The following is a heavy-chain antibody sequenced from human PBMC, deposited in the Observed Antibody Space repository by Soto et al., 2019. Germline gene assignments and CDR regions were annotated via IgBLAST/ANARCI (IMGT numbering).Heavy chain of an antibody. CDR2: IYYSGST. V-gene: IGHV4-59*01. D-gene: IGHD2-15*01. Sequence: SETLSLTCTVSGGSIGSYYWSWIRQPPGKGLEWIGYIYYSGSTNYNPSLKSRVTISVDTSKNQFSLKLSSVTAADTAVYYCARDKVGIYCSGGSCYATYNWFDPWGQGTLVTVSS. J-gene: IGHJ5*02. CDR3: ARDKVGIYCSGGSCYATYNWFDP. CDR1: GGSIGSYY.